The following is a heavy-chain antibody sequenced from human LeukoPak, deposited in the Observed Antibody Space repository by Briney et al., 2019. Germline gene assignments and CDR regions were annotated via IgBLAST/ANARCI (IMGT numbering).Heavy chain of an antibody. V-gene: IGHV4-61*01. Sequence: SETLSLTCTVSGGSISSSSYYWSWIRQPPGKGLEWIGYIYYSGSTNYNPSLKSRVTISVDTSKNQFSLKLSSVTAADTAVYYCARDRGYSYGYHWGMDVWGQGTTVTVSS. J-gene: IGHJ6*02. CDR2: IYYSGST. D-gene: IGHD5-18*01. CDR3: ARDRGYSYGYHWGMDV. CDR1: GGSISSSSYY.